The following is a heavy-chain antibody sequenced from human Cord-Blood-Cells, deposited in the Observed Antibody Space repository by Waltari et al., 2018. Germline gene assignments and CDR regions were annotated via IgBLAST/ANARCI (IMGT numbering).Heavy chain of an antibody. J-gene: IGHJ3*02. D-gene: IGHD2-2*01. CDR2: ISSSSSTI. CDR3: ARKYCSSTSCYDAFDI. CDR1: GFTFSSYS. V-gene: IGHV3-48*01. Sequence: EVQLVESGGGLVQPGGSLSLSCAASGFTFSSYSMNWVRQAPGKGLEWVSYISSSSSTIYYADSVKGRFTISRDNAKNSLYLQMNSLRAEDTAVYYCARKYCSSTSCYDAFDIWGQGTMVTVSS.